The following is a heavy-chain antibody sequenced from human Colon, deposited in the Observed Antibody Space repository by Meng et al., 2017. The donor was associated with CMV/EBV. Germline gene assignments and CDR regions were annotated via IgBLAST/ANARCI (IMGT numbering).Heavy chain of an antibody. CDR1: GFTFSSYA. Sequence: GGSLRLSCAASGFTFSSYAMTWVRQAPGKGLEWVSVIYSGGHTTYYADSVKGRFTISGDNSKNTLSLQMSDLRAEDTAVYYCAKTGTPYNWNYYFDYWGQGTLVTVSS. J-gene: IGHJ4*02. CDR3: AKTGTPYNWNYYFDY. V-gene: IGHV3-23*03. D-gene: IGHD1-7*01. CDR2: IYSGGHTT.